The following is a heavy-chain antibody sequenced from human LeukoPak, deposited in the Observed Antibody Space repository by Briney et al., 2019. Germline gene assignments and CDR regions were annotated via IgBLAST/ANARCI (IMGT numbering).Heavy chain of an antibody. CDR3: ARAEGGGWLQMGPYYFDY. V-gene: IGHV1-18*01. CDR2: ISAYNGNT. D-gene: IGHD5-24*01. J-gene: IGHJ4*02. CDR1: GYTFTSYG. Sequence: GASVKVSCKASGYTFTSYGISWVRQAPGQGLEWMGWISAYNGNTNYAQKLQGRVTMTTDTSTSTAYMELRSLRSDDTAVYYCARAEGGGWLQMGPYYFDYWGQGTLVTVSS.